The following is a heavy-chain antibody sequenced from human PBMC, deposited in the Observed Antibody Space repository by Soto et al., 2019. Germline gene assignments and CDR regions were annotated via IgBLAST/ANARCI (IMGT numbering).Heavy chain of an antibody. J-gene: IGHJ4*02. CDR2: IIPIFGTA. D-gene: IGHD3-22*01. CDR1: GGTFSSYA. Sequence: SVKVSCKASGGTFSSYAISWVRQAPGQGLEWMGGIIPIFGTANYAQKFQGRVTITADESTSTAYMELSSLRSEDTAVYYCARDSDSSGYYGYQRFDYWGQGTLVTVYS. V-gene: IGHV1-69*13. CDR3: ARDSDSSGYYGYQRFDY.